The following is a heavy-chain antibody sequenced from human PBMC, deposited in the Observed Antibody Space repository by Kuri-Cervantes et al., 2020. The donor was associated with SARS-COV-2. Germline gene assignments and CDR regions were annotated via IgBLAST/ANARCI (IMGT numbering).Heavy chain of an antibody. V-gene: IGHV1-18*01. CDR1: GYSFTSYG. Sequence: GGSLRLSCKGSGYSFTSYGISWVRQAPGQGLEWMGWISAYNGNTNYAQKLQGRVTMTTDTSTSTAYMELRSLRSDDTAVYYCARDPAKIRPSYHDAFDIWGQGRMVTVSS. CDR3: ARDPAKIRPSYHDAFDI. J-gene: IGHJ3*02. CDR2: ISAYNGNT. D-gene: IGHD5-18*01.